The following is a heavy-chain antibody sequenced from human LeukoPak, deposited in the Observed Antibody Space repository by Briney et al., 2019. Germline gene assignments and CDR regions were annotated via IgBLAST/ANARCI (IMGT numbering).Heavy chain of an antibody. V-gene: IGHV3-30*04. CDR2: ISYDGSNK. Sequence: GGSLRLSCAASGFTFSSYAMHWVRQAPGKGLEWVAVISYDGSNKYYADSVKGRFTISRDNSKNTLFLQMNSLRVEDTAVYYCARDVAGSLDYWGQGTLATVSS. CDR1: GFTFSSYA. CDR3: ARDVAGSLDY. J-gene: IGHJ4*02. D-gene: IGHD1-26*01.